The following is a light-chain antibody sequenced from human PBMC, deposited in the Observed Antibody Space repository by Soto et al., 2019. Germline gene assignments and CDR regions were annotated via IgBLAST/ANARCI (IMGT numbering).Light chain of an antibody. CDR3: GTWDSSLSIGG. V-gene: IGLV1-51*01. J-gene: IGLJ3*02. CDR1: SSNIGNNY. Sequence: QSVLTQPPSVSAAPGQRVTISCSGSSSNIGNNYVDWYQHLPGTAPKLLIYDNNQRPSGIPDRFSGSKSGTSATLGITGLQTGDEAHYYCGTWDSSLSIGGFGGGTKLTVL. CDR2: DNN.